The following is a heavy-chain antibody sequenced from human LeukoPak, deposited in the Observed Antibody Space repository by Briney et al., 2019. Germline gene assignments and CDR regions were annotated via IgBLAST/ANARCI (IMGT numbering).Heavy chain of an antibody. CDR1: GGPFSGYY. V-gene: IGHV4-34*01. CDR2: INHSGST. CDR3: ARSSTSRNWFDP. J-gene: IGHJ5*02. Sequence: PSETLSLTCAVYGGPFSGYYWSWIRQPPGKGLEWIGEINHSGSTNYNPSLKSRVTISVDTSKNQFSLKLSSVTAADTAVYYCARSSTSRNWFDPWGQGTLVTVSS. D-gene: IGHD2-2*01.